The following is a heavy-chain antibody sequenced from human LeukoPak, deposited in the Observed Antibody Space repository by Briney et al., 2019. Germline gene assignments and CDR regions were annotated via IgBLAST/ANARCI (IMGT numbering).Heavy chain of an antibody. V-gene: IGHV1-2*02. D-gene: IGHD6-6*01. CDR3: ARVLGYSTSSLDY. CDR1: GYTFTAYT. J-gene: IGHJ4*02. Sequence: ASVKVSCKASGYTFTAYTLHWVRLAPGQGLEWMGWINPNSGGTKYAQKFQGRVTMTRDTSNSTAYMELSRLRSDDTAVYYCARVLGYSTSSLDYWGQGTLVTVSS. CDR2: INPNSGGT.